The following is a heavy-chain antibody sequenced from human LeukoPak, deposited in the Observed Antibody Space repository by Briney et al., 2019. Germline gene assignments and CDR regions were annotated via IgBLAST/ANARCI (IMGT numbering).Heavy chain of an antibody. CDR2: IHTSGDT. J-gene: IGHJ4*02. CDR1: GGSISSYY. CDR3: ARGPPPDFDY. Sequence: PSETLSLTCTVSGGSISSYYWSWIRQPAGKGLKWIGRIHTSGDTNYNPSLKSRVTMSVDTSKNQFSLKLSSVTAADTAVYYCARGPPPDFDYWGQGTLVTVSS. V-gene: IGHV4-4*07.